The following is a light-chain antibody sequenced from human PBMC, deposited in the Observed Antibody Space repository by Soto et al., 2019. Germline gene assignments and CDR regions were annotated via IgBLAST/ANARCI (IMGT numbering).Light chain of an antibody. CDR2: DTT. CDR3: AAWDDSLGAYV. Sequence: QSVLTQPPSVTGAPGQRVTISCTGSHSDIGAGYGVHWYQQFPHSAPKLLIYDTTNRPSGVPQRFSGSKTGTSASLAIGGLQSEDGADYYCAAWDDSLGAYVFGTGTKLTVL. V-gene: IGLV1-40*01. CDR1: HSDIGAGYG. J-gene: IGLJ1*01.